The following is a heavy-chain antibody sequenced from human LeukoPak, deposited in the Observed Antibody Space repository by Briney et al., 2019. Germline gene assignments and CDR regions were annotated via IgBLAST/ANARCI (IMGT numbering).Heavy chain of an antibody. CDR2: IKQDGSEK. CDR1: GFTFSSYW. V-gene: IGHV3-7*01. J-gene: IGHJ5*02. CDR3: ARDNAGGSYAPNWFDP. Sequence: GGSLRLSCAASGFTFSSYWMSWVRQAPGKGLEWVANIKQDGSEKYYEDSVKGRFTISRDNAKNSLYLQMNSLRAEDTAVYYCARDNAGGSYAPNWFDPWGQGTLVTVSS. D-gene: IGHD1-26*01.